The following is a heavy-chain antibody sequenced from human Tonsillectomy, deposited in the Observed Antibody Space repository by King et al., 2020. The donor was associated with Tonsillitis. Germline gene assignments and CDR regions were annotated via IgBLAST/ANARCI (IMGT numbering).Heavy chain of an antibody. Sequence: QLVQSGAEVKKPGASVKVSCKASGHTFTRFHMHWVRQAPGQGLEWMGLIDPNGGSTSFAQSFQGRVTMTWDTSTSTVDMELSSLRSDDTAVYFCAREIEGIVEVADATRNYYYLDVWGSGTTVTVSS. D-gene: IGHD2-15*01. CDR3: AREIEGIVEVADATRNYYYLDV. V-gene: IGHV1-46*01. CDR1: GHTFTRFH. CDR2: IDPNGGST. J-gene: IGHJ6*03.